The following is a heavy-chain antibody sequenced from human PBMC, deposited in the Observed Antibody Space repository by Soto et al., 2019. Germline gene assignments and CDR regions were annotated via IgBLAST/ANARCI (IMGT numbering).Heavy chain of an antibody. CDR2: IWYDGSNK. D-gene: IGHD3-22*01. Sequence: PGGSLRLSCAASGFTFSSYGMHWVRQAPGKGLEWVAVIWYDGSNKYYADSVKGRFTISRDNSKNTLYLQMNSLRAEDTAVYYCARDIVVITSRLYYYGMDVWGQGTTVTVSS. J-gene: IGHJ6*02. V-gene: IGHV3-33*01. CDR1: GFTFSSYG. CDR3: ARDIVVITSRLYYYGMDV.